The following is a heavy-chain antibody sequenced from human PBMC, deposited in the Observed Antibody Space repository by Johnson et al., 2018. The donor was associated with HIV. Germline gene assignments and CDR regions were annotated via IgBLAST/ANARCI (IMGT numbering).Heavy chain of an antibody. V-gene: IGHV3-66*03. CDR3: AKDRGWELLTTDAFDI. J-gene: IGHJ3*02. CDR2: IYSGGST. D-gene: IGHD1-26*01. CDR1: GFTVSSNY. Sequence: VQLVESGGGLIQPGGSLRLSCAASGFTVSSNYMSWVRQAPGKGLEWVSVIYSGGSTYYADSVKGRFTISRDNSKNTLYLQMNSLRAEDTAVYDCAKDRGWELLTTDAFDIWGQGTMVTVSS.